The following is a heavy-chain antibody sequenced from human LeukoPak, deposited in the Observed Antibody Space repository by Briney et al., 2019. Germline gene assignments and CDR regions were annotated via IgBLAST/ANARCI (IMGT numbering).Heavy chain of an antibody. D-gene: IGHD3-10*01. CDR2: INHSGST. Sequence: PSETLSLTCAVYGGSFSGYYWSWIRQPPGKGLEWIGEINHSGSTNYNPSLKSRVTISVDTSKNQFSLKLSSVTAADTAVYYCARGLRLLWFGAHAFDIWGQGTMVTVSS. CDR1: GGSFSGYY. CDR3: ARGLRLLWFGAHAFDI. J-gene: IGHJ3*02. V-gene: IGHV4-34*01.